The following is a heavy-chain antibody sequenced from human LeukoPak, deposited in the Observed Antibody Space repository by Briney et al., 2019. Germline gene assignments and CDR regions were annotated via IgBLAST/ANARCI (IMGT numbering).Heavy chain of an antibody. D-gene: IGHD7-27*01. Sequence: GGSLRLSCAASGFTFSSYWMSWVRQAPGKGLEWVANIKQDGSEKYYVDSVKGRFTISGDNAKNSLYLQMNSLRAEDTAVYYCATFWGSWLTFDYWGQGTLVTVSS. J-gene: IGHJ4*02. CDR3: ATFWGSWLTFDY. CDR2: IKQDGSEK. CDR1: GFTFSSYW. V-gene: IGHV3-7*01.